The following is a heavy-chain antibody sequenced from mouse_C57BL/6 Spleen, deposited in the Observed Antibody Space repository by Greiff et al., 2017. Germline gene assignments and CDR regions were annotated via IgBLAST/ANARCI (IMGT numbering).Heavy chain of an antibody. Sequence: QVQLQQPGAELVKPGASVKMSCKASGYTFTSYWITWVKQRPGQGLEWIGDIYPGSGSTNYNEKFKSKATLTVDTSSSTAYMQLSSLTSEDSAVYYGARDGSSPYYFDYWGQGTTLTVSS. D-gene: IGHD1-1*01. CDR2: IYPGSGST. J-gene: IGHJ2*01. CDR3: ARDGSSPYYFDY. CDR1: GYTFTSYW. V-gene: IGHV1-55*01.